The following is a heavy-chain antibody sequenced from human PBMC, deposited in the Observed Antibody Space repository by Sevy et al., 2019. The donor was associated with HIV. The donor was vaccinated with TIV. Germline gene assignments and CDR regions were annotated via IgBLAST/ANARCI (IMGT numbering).Heavy chain of an antibody. V-gene: IGHV5-51*01. J-gene: IGHJ4*02. CDR3: AKHCYDSSGYPQYFFDY. Sequence: GESLKISCKGSGYSFSSYWIGWVRQMPGKGLEWMRIIYPCDSDTRYSPSFQGQVTISADKSISNAYLQWSRLKASDTAMYFCAKHCYDSSGYPQYFFDYWGQGTLVTVSS. CDR2: IYPCDSDT. D-gene: IGHD3-22*01. CDR1: GYSFSSYW.